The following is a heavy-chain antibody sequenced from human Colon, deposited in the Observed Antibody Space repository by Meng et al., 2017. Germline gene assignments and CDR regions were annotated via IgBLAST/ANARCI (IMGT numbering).Heavy chain of an antibody. J-gene: IGHJ4*02. CDR1: GYTLY. V-gene: IGHV1-2*06. D-gene: IGHD2-15*01. Sequence: QVQLVQSGAEVKKPGAPVTVSCKASGYTLYIHWVRLRPGEGLEWMGRINPRTGDTKFAQSFQGRVTMTRDTSTTTFSMDLRSLTTDDSAIYFCARESADGGSFDLWGQGTLVTVSS. CDR2: INPRTGDT. CDR3: ARESADGGSFDL.